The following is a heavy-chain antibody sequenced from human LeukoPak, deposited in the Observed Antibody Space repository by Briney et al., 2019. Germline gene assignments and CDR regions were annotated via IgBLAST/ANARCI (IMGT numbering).Heavy chain of an antibody. CDR3: ARPSITMVRGVISSAFDI. V-gene: IGHV5-51*01. J-gene: IGHJ3*02. CDR1: GYTFTSYW. CDR2: IYPGDSDT. D-gene: IGHD3-10*01. Sequence: GESLKISCQGSGYTFTSYWIGWVRQMPVKGLEWMGSIYPGDSDTKYSPSFQGQVTISADKSISTAYLQWSSLKASDTAMYYCARPSITMVRGVISSAFDIWGQGTMVTVSP.